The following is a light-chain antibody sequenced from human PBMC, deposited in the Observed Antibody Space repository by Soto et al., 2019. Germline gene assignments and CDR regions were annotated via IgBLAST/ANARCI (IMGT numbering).Light chain of an antibody. CDR2: GAS. J-gene: IGKJ4*01. CDR3: QQANSFPLT. Sequence: EIVMTQSPATLSVSPGERATLSCRASQSINNNLAWYQQKPGQAPRLLVYGASTRAAGIPARFSGSGSGTEFSLTISSLQPEDFATYYCQQANSFPLTFGGGTKVEIK. V-gene: IGKV3-15*01. CDR1: QSINNN.